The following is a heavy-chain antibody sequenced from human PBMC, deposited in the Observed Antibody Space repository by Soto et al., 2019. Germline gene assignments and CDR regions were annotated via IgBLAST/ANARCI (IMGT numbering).Heavy chain of an antibody. V-gene: IGHV1-69*08. D-gene: IGHD5-18*01. CDR1: GGTCSSYT. J-gene: IGHJ4*02. Sequence: QVQLVQSGAEVKKPGSSVKVSCKASGGTCSSYTISWVLQAPGHGLEWMGRIIPILGIANYAQKFQGRVTITADKSTSTAYMELSSRRSEDTAGDYCARDPEKTAMVTIWGKGPLVTVSS. CDR3: ARDPEKTAMVTI. CDR2: IIPILGIA.